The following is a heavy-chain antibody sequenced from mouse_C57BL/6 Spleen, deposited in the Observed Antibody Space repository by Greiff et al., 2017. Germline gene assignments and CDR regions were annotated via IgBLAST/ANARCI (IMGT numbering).Heavy chain of an antibody. J-gene: IGHJ3*01. Sequence: VQLQQPGAELVKPGASVKMSCKASGYTFTSYWITWVQQRPGQGLEWIGDIYPGSGSTNYNEQFKSKANLTVEPSSSTASLQISSLTSEDSAVYYCATYDDYDGFAYWGQGTLVTVAA. D-gene: IGHD2-4*01. CDR3: ATYDDYDGFAY. CDR2: IYPGSGST. V-gene: IGHV1-55*01. CDR1: GYTFTSYW.